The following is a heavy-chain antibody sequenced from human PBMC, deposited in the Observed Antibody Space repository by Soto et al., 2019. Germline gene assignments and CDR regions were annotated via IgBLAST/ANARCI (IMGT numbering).Heavy chain of an antibody. D-gene: IGHD2-21*02. J-gene: IGHJ6*02. Sequence: SGPTLYNGRQTRPLRWTFSAVSLSTEGVGVGWIRQPPGKALEWLALIYWDDDKRYSPSLRSRLTITKDTSKNQVVLTMTNMDPVDTATYYCIQSRCGGDCLQSYASYYYYGMDVWGQGTTVTVSS. CDR2: IYWDDDK. CDR3: IQSRCGGDCLQSYASYYYYGMDV. V-gene: IGHV2-5*02. CDR1: AVSLSTEGVG.